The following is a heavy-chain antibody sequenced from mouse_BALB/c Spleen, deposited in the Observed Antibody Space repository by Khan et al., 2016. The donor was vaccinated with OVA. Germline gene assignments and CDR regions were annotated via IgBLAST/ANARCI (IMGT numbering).Heavy chain of an antibody. V-gene: IGHV1-4*01. CDR3: ARRTTVYTMDY. Sequence: QVQLQQSGAELARPGASVKMSCKASGYTFTSNTMHWVKQRPGQGLEWIGYINPSSGYTNYNQNLKDKATLSADKSSSTAYMQLSSLTSEDSAVYYWARRTTVYTMDYWGQGTSVTVSS. CDR2: INPSSGYT. D-gene: IGHD1-1*01. J-gene: IGHJ4*01. CDR1: GYTFTSNT.